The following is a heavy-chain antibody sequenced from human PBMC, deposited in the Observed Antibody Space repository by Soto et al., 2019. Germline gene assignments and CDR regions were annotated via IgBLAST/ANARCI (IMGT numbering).Heavy chain of an antibody. J-gene: IGHJ5*02. CDR2: IYFVGST. Sequence: SETLSLTCSVSGGSIRSHYWSWIRKPPGKGLEWIGFIYFVGSTYYNPSLESRLNISVDTSKNQFSLQLSSVTAADTAVYYCARERPDGARLDPWGQGTLVTVSS. CDR1: GGSIRSHY. V-gene: IGHV4-59*11. D-gene: IGHD6-6*01. CDR3: ARERPDGARLDP.